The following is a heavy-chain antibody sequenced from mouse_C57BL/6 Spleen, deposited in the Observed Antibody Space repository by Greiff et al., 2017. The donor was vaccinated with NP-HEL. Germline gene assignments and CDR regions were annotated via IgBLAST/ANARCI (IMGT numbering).Heavy chain of an antibody. CDR2: INPGSGGT. V-gene: IGHV1-54*01. CDR3: ARYYGSSYWYFDV. J-gene: IGHJ1*03. Sequence: VKLQESGAELVRPGTSVKVSCKASGYAFTNYLIEWVKQRPGQGLEWIGVINPGSGGTNYNEKFKGKATLTADKSSSTAYMQLSSLTSEDSAVYFCARYYGSSYWYFDVWGTGTTVTVSS. CDR1: GYAFTNYL. D-gene: IGHD1-1*01.